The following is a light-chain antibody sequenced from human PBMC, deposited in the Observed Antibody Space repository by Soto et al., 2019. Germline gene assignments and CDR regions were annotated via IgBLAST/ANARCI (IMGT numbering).Light chain of an antibody. CDR2: DAS. J-gene: IGKJ1*01. CDR1: QSINTK. V-gene: IGKV3-11*01. CDR3: QQRTDRPPWT. Sequence: EIVMTQSPATLSVSPGEGATFSCRASQSINTKIAWYQLKPGQAPRLLIYDASIRATGIPARFSGSGSGTDFTLSISSLEPEDFAVYYCQQRTDRPPWTFGQGTKVDIK.